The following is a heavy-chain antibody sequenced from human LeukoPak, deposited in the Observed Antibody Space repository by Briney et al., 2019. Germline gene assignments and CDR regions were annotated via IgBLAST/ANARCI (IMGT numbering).Heavy chain of an antibody. J-gene: IGHJ6*02. CDR1: GYSFTNYW. CDR2: IYPGDSDT. V-gene: IGHV5-51*01. Sequence: GESLQISCQGSGYSFTNYWIGWVRQMPGKGLEWMGIIYPGDSDTRYSPSFQGQVTISADKSISTAYLQWSSLKASDTAMYYCARQWVATTSYYYYGMDVWGQGTTVTVSS. CDR3: ARQWVATTSYYYYGMDV. D-gene: IGHD5-24*01.